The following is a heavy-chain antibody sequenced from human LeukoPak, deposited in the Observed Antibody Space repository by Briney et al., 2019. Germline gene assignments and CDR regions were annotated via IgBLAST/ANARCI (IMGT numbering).Heavy chain of an antibody. D-gene: IGHD3-10*01. CDR1: GFTFSSYW. CDR2: IKQDGTEK. CDR3: AREGSGSYYPDY. V-gene: IGHV3-7*01. J-gene: IGHJ4*02. Sequence: PGGSLRLSCAASGFTFSSYWMSWVRQAPGKGLEWVANIKQDGTEKNYVDSVKGRFTISRDNAKNSLYLQMNSLRVDDTAVYYCAREGSGSYYPDYWGQGTLVTVSS.